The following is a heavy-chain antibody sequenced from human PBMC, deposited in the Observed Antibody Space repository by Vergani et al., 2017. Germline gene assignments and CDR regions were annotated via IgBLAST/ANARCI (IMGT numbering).Heavy chain of an antibody. CDR2: IKRRRDGGTT. J-gene: IGHJ4*02. CDR3: TTEGGYVAYYFDH. Sequence: EVQLVESGGVFVQPGGSLRLSCAASGFTFEDAWMSWVRQAPGKGLEWVGRIKRRRDGGTTDYAAPVKGRFSISRDDSKNTLYLRMNSLKTEDTAMYCCTTEGGYVAYYFDHGGQGTLVTVPS. D-gene: IGHD3-16*01. CDR1: GFTFEDAW. V-gene: IGHV3-15*01.